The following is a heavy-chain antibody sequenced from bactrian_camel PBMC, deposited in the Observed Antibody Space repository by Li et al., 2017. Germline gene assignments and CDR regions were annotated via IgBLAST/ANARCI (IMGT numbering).Heavy chain of an antibody. Sequence: QLVESGGGSAQPGGSLTLSCEVAGRSVENFCMGWLREAPGKEREEVAVIDSDGDTKYADSVKGRFTISKDSAENTLYLRMNSLASEDTAMYYCAARSVGWCPLFEHWLGKRAYTPGGYFANWGQGTQVTVS. CDR3: AARSVGWCPLFEHWLGKRAYTPGGYFAN. V-gene: IGHV3S55*01. J-gene: IGHJ6*01. CDR1: GRSVENFC. CDR2: IDSDGDT. D-gene: IGHD1*01.